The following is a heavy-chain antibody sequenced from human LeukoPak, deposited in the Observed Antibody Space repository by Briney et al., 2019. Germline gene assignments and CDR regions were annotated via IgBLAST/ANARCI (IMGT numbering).Heavy chain of an antibody. CDR3: ASGQYYFDY. CDR1: GGSFSGYY. J-gene: IGHJ4*02. Sequence: SETLSLTCAVYGGSFSGYYWNWIRQPPGKGLEWIGEINHSGSTKHNPSLKSRVTISVDTSNNQFSLNVSSVTAADTAVYYCASGQYYFDYWGQGTLVTVSS. V-gene: IGHV4-34*01. CDR2: INHSGST.